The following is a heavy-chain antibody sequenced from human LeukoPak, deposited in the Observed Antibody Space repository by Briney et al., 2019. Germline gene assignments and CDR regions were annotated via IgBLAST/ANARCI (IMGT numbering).Heavy chain of an antibody. CDR3: ARERYSSGSFDY. V-gene: IGHV4-34*01. CDR1: GGSFSGYY. D-gene: IGHD6-19*01. Sequence: PSETLSLTCAVYGGSFSGYYWSWIRQPPGKGLEWIGEINHSGSTNYNPSLKSRVTISVDTSKNQFSLKLSSVTAADTAVYYCARERYSSGSFDYWGQGTLVTVSS. CDR2: INHSGST. J-gene: IGHJ4*02.